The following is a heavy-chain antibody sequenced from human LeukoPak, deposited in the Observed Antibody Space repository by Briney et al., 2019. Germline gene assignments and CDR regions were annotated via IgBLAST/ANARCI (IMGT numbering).Heavy chain of an antibody. CDR2: IKQDGSEK. CDR3: TTSPVPGIDY. D-gene: IGHD6-19*01. CDR1: GFTFSSYW. J-gene: IGHJ4*02. V-gene: IGHV3-7*03. Sequence: GGSLRLSCAASGFTFSSYWMTWVRQAPGKGLEWVANIKQDGSEKYYVDSVKGRFTISRDNAKNSLFLQMSSLRTEDTAMYYCTTSPVPGIDYWGQGIQVTVSS.